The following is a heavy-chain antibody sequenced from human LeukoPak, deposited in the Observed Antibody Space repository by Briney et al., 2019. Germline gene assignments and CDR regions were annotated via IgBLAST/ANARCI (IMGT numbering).Heavy chain of an antibody. J-gene: IGHJ6*03. CDR1: GGSISSYY. CDR3: ARGGYSGSSYYMDV. V-gene: IGHV4-59*01. CDR2: IYYSGST. D-gene: IGHD1-26*01. Sequence: SETLSLTCTVSGGSISSYYWSWIRQPPGKGLEWIGYIYYSGSTNYNPSLKSRVTISVDTSKNQFSLKLSSVTAADTAVYYCARGGYSGSSYYMDVWGKGTTVTVSS.